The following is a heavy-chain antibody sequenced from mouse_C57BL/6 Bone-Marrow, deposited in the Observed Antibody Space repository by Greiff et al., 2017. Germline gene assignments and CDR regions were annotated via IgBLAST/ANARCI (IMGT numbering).Heavy chain of an antibody. Sequence: QVQLQQSGAELVKPGASVKLFCKASGYTFTSYWMHWVKQRPGQGLEWIGMIHPNSGSTNYNEKFKSKATLTVDKSSSTAYMQLSSLTSEDSAVYYCASGSSGYVFAYWGQGTLVTVSA. CDR2: IHPNSGST. D-gene: IGHD3-2*02. V-gene: IGHV1-64*01. CDR1: GYTFTSYW. J-gene: IGHJ3*01. CDR3: ASGSSGYVFAY.